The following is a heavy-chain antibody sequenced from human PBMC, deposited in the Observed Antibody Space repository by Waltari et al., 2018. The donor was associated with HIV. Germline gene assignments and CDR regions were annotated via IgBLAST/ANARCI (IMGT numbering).Heavy chain of an antibody. CDR1: GFTCSSFS. CDR2: ISSGSSFI. D-gene: IGHD3-10*01. J-gene: IGHJ4*02. Sequence: EVQLVESGGGLVKPGGSLRLSCAGSGFTCSSFSMNWVRPAPGKGLEWVASISSGSSFIDYADSVKGRFTISRDNAKNSLYLQMKSLRVEDTALYYCARALTNFGGFWGQGTLVTVSS. CDR3: ARALTNFGGF. V-gene: IGHV3-21*01.